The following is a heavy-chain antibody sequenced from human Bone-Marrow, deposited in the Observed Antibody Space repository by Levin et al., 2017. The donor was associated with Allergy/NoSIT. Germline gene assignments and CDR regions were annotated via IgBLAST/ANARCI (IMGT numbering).Heavy chain of an antibody. J-gene: IGHJ3*02. D-gene: IGHD2-21*01. Sequence: LSLTCAASGFTFSNFMMHWVRQAPGKGLEWLAIMSHDGRNEDYADSVKGRFTVSRDNSKSTLYLQMNRLRSDDTALYYCARDPTPPLWFGGLYSFDMWGHGTLVTVSS. CDR2: MSHDGRNE. CDR1: GFTFSNFM. CDR3: ARDPTPPLWFGGLYSFDM. V-gene: IGHV3-30-3*01.